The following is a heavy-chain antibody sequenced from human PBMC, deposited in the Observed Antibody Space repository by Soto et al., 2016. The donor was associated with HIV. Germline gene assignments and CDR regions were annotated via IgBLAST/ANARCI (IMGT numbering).Heavy chain of an antibody. D-gene: IGHD3-10*01. J-gene: IGHJ5*02. CDR1: GGSISSYY. CDR2: IYYSGST. V-gene: IGHV4-59*01. CDR3: ARAPPYYYGSGSSGHWFDP. Sequence: VQLQESGPGLVKPSETLSLTCTVSGGSISSYYWSWIRQPPGKGLEWIGYIYYSGSTNYNPSLKSRVTISVDTSKNQFSLKLSSVTAADTAVYYCARAPPYYYGSGSSGHWFDPWGQGTLVTVSS.